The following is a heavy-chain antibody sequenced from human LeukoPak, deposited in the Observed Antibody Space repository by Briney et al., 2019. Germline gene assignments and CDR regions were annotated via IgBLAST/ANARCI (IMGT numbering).Heavy chain of an antibody. V-gene: IGHV4-59*01. Sequence: SETLSLTCTVSGGSISSYYWSWIRQPPGKGLEWIGYIYYSGSTNYNPPLKSRVTISVDTSKNQFSLKLSSVTAADTAVYYCARAYYDYVWGSYLDIWGQGTMVTVSS. CDR1: GGSISSYY. J-gene: IGHJ3*02. D-gene: IGHD3-16*02. CDR2: IYYSGST. CDR3: ARAYYDYVWGSYLDI.